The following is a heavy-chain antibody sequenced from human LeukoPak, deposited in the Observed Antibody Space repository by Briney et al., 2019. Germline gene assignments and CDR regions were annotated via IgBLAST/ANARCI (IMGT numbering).Heavy chain of an antibody. CDR3: ARDILGLNSDY. Sequence: PSETLSLTCTVSGGSISSYYWSWIRQPPGKGLEWIGYIYYSGSTNYNPSLKSRVTMSVDTSKNQFSLKLSSVTAADTAVYYCARDILGLNSDYWGQGTLVTVSS. D-gene: IGHD3-16*01. CDR2: IYYSGST. J-gene: IGHJ4*02. CDR1: GGSISSYY. V-gene: IGHV4-59*12.